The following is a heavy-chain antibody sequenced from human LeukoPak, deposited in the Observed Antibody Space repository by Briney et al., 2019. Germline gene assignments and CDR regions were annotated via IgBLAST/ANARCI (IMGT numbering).Heavy chain of an antibody. CDR3: ARDPGYSYGYLRYWYFDL. J-gene: IGHJ2*01. CDR1: GGSFSGYY. V-gene: IGHV4-34*01. D-gene: IGHD5-18*01. CDR2: INLSVST. Sequence: SETLSLTSAAYGGSFSGYYWSWIRKPPGKGLEWIGEINLSVSTNYNPSLKSRVTISVDTSKNQFSLKLSSVTAADTAVYYCARDPGYSYGYLRYWYFDLWGRGTLVTVSS.